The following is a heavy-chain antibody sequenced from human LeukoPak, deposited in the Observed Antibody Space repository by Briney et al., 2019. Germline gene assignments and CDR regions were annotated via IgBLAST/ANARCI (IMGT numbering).Heavy chain of an antibody. CDR3: AKGPVWRYSSAWYYFDC. D-gene: IGHD6-19*01. CDR2: VSWDSGNI. CDR1: GFTFDDYA. V-gene: IGHV3-9*01. Sequence: GGSLRLSCAASGFTFDDYAMHWVRQAPGKGLEWVSGVSWDSGNIGYADSVKGRFTISRDNAKNSLYLQMNSLRAEDTALYYCAKGPVWRYSSAWYYFDCWGQGTLATVSS. J-gene: IGHJ4*02.